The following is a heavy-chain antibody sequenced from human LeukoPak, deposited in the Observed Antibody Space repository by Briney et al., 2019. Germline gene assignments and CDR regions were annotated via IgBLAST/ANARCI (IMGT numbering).Heavy chain of an antibody. CDR3: AKPPPYCGGDCYLGPFDY. CDR1: GFTFDDYA. V-gene: IGHV3-30*02. D-gene: IGHD2-21*02. CDR2: IRYDGGNK. J-gene: IGHJ4*02. Sequence: GGSLRLSCAASGFTFDDYAMHWVRQAPGKGLEWVAFIRYDGGNKYYADSVKGRFTISRDNSKNTLYLQMNSLRAEDTAVYYCAKPPPYCGGDCYLGPFDYWGQGTLVTVSS.